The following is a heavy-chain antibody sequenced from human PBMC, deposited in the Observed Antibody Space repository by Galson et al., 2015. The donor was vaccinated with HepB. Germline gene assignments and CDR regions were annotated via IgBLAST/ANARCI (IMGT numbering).Heavy chain of an antibody. V-gene: IGHV1-18*04. CDR3: ARDRLHSLDY. J-gene: IGHJ4*02. CDR1: GYSFTSNG. Sequence: SVKASCKASGYSFTSNGIRWVRQAPGQGLEWLGWISINSGNTNYAQRLQGRVTLTRDTSTNTAYMELRRLRSDDAAVYYCARDRLHSLDYGGQGTLVTVSS. CDR2: ISINSGNT.